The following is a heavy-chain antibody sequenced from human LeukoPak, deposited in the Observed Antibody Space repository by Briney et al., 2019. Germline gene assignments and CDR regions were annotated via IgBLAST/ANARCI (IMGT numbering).Heavy chain of an antibody. Sequence: PGGSLRLSCAASGFTFSRYSMNWVRQAPGKGLEWVSSISSSGTYIYYADSVKGRFTISRDNAKSSLYLQMNSLRVEDTALYYCASLDTAVIAEWGSDASGIWGQGTMVTVSS. CDR1: GFTFSRYS. CDR2: ISSSGTYI. V-gene: IGHV3-21*04. CDR3: ASLDTAVIAEWGSDASGI. J-gene: IGHJ3*02. D-gene: IGHD5-18*01.